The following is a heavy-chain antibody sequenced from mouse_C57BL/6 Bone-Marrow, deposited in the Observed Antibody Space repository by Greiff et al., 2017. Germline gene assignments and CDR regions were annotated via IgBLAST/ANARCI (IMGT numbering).Heavy chain of an antibody. V-gene: IGHV1-53*01. CDR1: GYTFTSYW. J-gene: IGHJ3*01. Sequence: QVQLQQPGTELVKPGASVKLSCKASGYTFTSYWMHWVKQRPGQGLEWIGNINPSNGGTNYNEKFKSKATLTVDKSSSTAYMQLSSLTSEDSAVYYGARRRDMYYDYDEGLAYWGRGNLVTVSA. D-gene: IGHD2-4*01. CDR3: ARRRDMYYDYDEGLAY. CDR2: INPSNGGT.